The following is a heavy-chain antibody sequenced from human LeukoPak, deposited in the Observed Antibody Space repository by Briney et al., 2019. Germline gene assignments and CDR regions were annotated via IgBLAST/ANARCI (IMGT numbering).Heavy chain of an antibody. D-gene: IGHD3-22*01. CDR2: IKQDGSEK. V-gene: IGHV3-7*01. CDR1: GFTFSSYW. Sequence: GGSLRLSCAASGFTFSSYWMSWVRQAPGKGLEWVANIKQDGSEKYYVDSVKGRFTISRDNAKNSLYLQMNSLRAEDTAVYYCARERYHDSSGYPTYYFDYWGQGTLVTVSS. J-gene: IGHJ4*02. CDR3: ARERYHDSSGYPTYYFDY.